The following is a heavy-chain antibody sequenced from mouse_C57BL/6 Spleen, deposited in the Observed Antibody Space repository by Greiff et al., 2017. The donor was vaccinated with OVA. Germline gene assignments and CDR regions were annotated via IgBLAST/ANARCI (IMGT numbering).Heavy chain of an antibody. D-gene: IGHD2-5*01. V-gene: IGHV1-72*01. CDR3: ASGGRCDSTAMDY. Sequence: VQLHQPGAELVKPGASVKLSCKASGYTFTSYWMHWVKQRPGRGLEWIGRIDPNSGGTKYNEKFKSKTTLTVDKPSSTAYMQLSSLTCEDSAVYYCASGGRCDSTAMDYWGQGTSVTVSS. CDR2: IDPNSGGT. J-gene: IGHJ4*01. CDR1: GYTFTSYW.